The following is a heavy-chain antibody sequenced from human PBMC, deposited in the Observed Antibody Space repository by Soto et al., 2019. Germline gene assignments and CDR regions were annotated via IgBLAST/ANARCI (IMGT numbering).Heavy chain of an antibody. CDR3: ARDPGSYALDY. CDR2: ISAYNGNT. J-gene: IGHJ4*02. CDR1: GYTFTSYG. V-gene: IGHV1-18*01. Sequence: QVQLVQSGAEVKKPGASVKVSCKASGYTFTSYGISWVRQAPGQGLEWMGWISAYNGNTNYAQKLQDRVTMTTETSTSTADMELRSLRSDDTAVYYCARDPGSYALDYWGQGTLVTVSS. D-gene: IGHD1-26*01.